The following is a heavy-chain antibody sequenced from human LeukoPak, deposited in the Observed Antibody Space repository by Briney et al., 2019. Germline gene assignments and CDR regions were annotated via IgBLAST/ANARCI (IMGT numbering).Heavy chain of an antibody. V-gene: IGHV1-2*02. J-gene: IGHJ4*02. CDR1: GYTFTGYY. Sequence: ASVKVSCKASGYTFTGYYMHWVRQAPGQGLEWMGWINPNSGGTNYAQKFQGRVTMTWDTSISTAYMELSRLRSDDTAVYYCAREQSITMIPPGYWGQGTLVTVSS. CDR3: AREQSITMIPPGY. CDR2: INPNSGGT. D-gene: IGHD3-22*01.